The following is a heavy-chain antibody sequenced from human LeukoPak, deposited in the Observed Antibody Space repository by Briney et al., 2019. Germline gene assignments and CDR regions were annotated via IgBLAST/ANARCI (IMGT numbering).Heavy chain of an antibody. Sequence: SETLSLTCTVSGGSISSYYWSWIRQPPGKGLEWIGYIYYSGSTNYNPSLKSRVTISGDTSKNQFSLKLSSVTAADTAVYYCARDTPRGFQHWGQGTLVTVSS. CDR1: GGSISSYY. CDR2: IYYSGST. CDR3: ARDTPRGFQH. J-gene: IGHJ1*01. V-gene: IGHV4-59*01.